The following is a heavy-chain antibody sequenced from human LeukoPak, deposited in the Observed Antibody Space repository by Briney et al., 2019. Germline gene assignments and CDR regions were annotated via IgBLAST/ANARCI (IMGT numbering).Heavy chain of an antibody. CDR3: ARGRSYAFDI. Sequence: SQTLSLTCTVSGVSISSGGYYWSWIRQHPGKGLEWIGYIYYSGSTYYNPSLKSRVTISVDTSKNQFSLKLSSVAAAATAVYYCARGRSYAFDIWGQGPMVPVSS. J-gene: IGHJ3*02. CDR1: GVSISSGGYY. CDR2: IYYSGST. V-gene: IGHV4-31*03.